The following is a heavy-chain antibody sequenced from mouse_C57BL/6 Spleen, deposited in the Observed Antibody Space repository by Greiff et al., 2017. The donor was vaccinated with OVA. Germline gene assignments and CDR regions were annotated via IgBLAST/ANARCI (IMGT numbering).Heavy chain of an antibody. J-gene: IGHJ4*01. CDR2: IYPGDGDT. V-gene: IGHV1-82*01. CDR3: AREGYGAYDDYAMDY. CDR1: GYAFSSSW. D-gene: IGHD2-13*01. Sequence: QVQLKESGPELVKPGASVKISCKASGYAFSSSWMNWVKQRPGKGLEWIGRIYPGDGDTNYNEKFKGKATLTAEKSSSTAYMQLSSLTSEDSAVYAGAREGYGAYDDYAMDYWGQGTSVTVSS.